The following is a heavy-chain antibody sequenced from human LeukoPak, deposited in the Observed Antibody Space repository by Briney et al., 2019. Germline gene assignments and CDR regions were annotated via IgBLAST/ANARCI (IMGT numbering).Heavy chain of an antibody. J-gene: IGHJ5*02. CDR1: GGSFSGYY. D-gene: IGHD3-9*01. CDR3: ARYFDWLLYNWFDP. Sequence: ASETLSLTCAVYGGSFSGYYWSWIRQPPGKGPEWIGEINHSGSTNYNPSLKSRVTISVDTSKNQFSLKLSSVTAADTAVYYCARYFDWLLYNWFDPWGQGTLVTVSS. V-gene: IGHV4-34*01. CDR2: INHSGST.